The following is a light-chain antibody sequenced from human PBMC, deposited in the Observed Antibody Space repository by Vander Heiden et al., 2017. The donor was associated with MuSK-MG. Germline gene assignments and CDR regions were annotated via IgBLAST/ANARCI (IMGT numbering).Light chain of an antibody. CDR1: QSISKS. J-gene: IGKJ1*01. CDR3: RQRDSALWT. CDR2: TAS. V-gene: IGKV1-39*01. Sequence: DIQMTQSPSSLSASIGDRVTITCRASQSISKSLNCYQEKSGKAPKLLIYTASILQSGVPSRFSGSGSGTDFTLTISRLQPEDFAIYYCRQRDSALWTFGQGTKVEIK.